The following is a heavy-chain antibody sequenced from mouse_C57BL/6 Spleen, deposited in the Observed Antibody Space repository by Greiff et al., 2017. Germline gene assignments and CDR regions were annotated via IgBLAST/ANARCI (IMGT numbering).Heavy chain of an antibody. CDR3: VRGGYYGNFAMDY. Sequence: EVQLVESGGGLVQPKGSLKLSCAASGFSFNTYAMNWVRQAPGKGLEWVARIRSKSNNYATYYADSVKDRFTISRDDSESMLYLQMNNLKTEDTAMYYCVRGGYYGNFAMDYWGQGTSVTVSS. CDR2: IRSKSNNYAT. V-gene: IGHV10-1*01. CDR1: GFSFNTYA. D-gene: IGHD2-1*01. J-gene: IGHJ4*01.